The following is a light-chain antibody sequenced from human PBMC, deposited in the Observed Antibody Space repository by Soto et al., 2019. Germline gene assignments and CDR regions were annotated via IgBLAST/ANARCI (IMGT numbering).Light chain of an antibody. CDR3: QQYSTSPPT. Sequence: EIVLTQSPATLSVSPGERVILSCRASQSVRSSHLAWYQQKPGQAPRLLIYGASSRATGIPDRFSGSGSGTDFTLTISRLEPEDFAVYYCQQYSTSPPTFGGGTKVDTK. J-gene: IGKJ4*01. V-gene: IGKV3-20*01. CDR1: QSVRSSH. CDR2: GAS.